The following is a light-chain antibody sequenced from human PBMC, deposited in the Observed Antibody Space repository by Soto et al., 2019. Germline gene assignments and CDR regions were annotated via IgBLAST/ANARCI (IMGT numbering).Light chain of an antibody. CDR3: QQYNNWPPST. CDR2: GAS. J-gene: IGKJ2*02. Sequence: EIVMTQSPVTLSVSPGERATLSCRASQSVSNHLAWYQQKHGQAPRLLIYGASTRAIGIPARFSGSGSGTEFTLTISSLQSEDFAVYYCQQYNNWPPSTFGQGTKLEIK. CDR1: QSVSNH. V-gene: IGKV3-15*01.